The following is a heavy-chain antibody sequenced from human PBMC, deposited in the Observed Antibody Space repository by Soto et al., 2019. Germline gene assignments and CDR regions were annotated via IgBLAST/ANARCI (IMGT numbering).Heavy chain of an antibody. CDR3: ARDGSPHYYDSTWFDP. D-gene: IGHD3-22*01. CDR2: IWYDGSNK. V-gene: IGHV3-33*01. Sequence: GGSLRLSCAASGFTFSSYGMHWVRQAPGKGLEWVAVIWYDGSNKYYADSVKGRFTISRDNSKDTLYLQMNSLRAEDTAVYYCARDGSPHYYDSTWFDPWDQGTLVTVSS. CDR1: GFTFSSYG. J-gene: IGHJ5*02.